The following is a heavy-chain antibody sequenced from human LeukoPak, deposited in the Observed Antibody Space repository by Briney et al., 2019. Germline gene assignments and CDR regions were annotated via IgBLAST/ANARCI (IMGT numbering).Heavy chain of an antibody. Sequence: ASVKVSCKASGHTFTGYYMHWVRQAPGQGLEWMGWINPNSGGTNYAQKFQGRVTMTRDTSISTAYMELSRLRSDDTAVYYCASLAAAGDPFDYWGQGTLVTVSS. J-gene: IGHJ4*02. CDR3: ASLAAAGDPFDY. CDR2: INPNSGGT. V-gene: IGHV1-2*02. D-gene: IGHD6-13*01. CDR1: GHTFTGYY.